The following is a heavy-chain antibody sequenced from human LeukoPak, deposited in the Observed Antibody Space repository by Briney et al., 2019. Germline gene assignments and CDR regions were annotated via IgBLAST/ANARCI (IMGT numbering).Heavy chain of an antibody. CDR2: INPSGDVT. J-gene: IGHJ4*02. V-gene: IGHV1-46*01. CDR1: GYTFTGYY. CDR3: ARELTGSYRFDY. D-gene: IGHD1-26*01. Sequence: ASVKVSCKSSGYTFTGYYMHWVRQAPGQGLEWMGIINPSGDVTIYAQKFQGRITMTRDTSTSTVYMELSSLSSEETALYYCARELTGSYRFDYWGQGTLVTVSS.